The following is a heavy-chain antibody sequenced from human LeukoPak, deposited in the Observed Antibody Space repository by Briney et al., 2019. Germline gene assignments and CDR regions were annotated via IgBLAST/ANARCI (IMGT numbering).Heavy chain of an antibody. V-gene: IGHV5-51*01. CDR3: ARKLAYCGNDCYDFDY. CDR1: GYIFTNFW. D-gene: IGHD2-21*02. CDR2: ISPGDSDT. Sequence: PGESLRISCKGSGYIFTNFWIGWVRQKPGKGLEWMGIISPGDSDTRYSPSFQGQVTISADKSITTAYLQWSSLKASDTAMYYCARKLAYCGNDCYDFDYWGQGTLVTVSS. J-gene: IGHJ4*02.